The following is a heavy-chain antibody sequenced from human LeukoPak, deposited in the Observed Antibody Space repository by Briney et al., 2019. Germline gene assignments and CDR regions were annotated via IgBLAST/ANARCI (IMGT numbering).Heavy chain of an antibody. CDR1: GFTVSSKY. CDR3: AREDPGYCSGGSCYGGAFDI. V-gene: IGHV3-53*01. Sequence: GGSLRLSCAASGFTVSSKYMSWVRQAPGKGLEWVSDIYSGSSTYYADPVRGRFTISREISKNTLYLKMNSLRAEDTAVYYCAREDPGYCSGGSCYGGAFDIWGQGTMVTVSS. D-gene: IGHD2-15*01. CDR2: IYSGSST. J-gene: IGHJ3*02.